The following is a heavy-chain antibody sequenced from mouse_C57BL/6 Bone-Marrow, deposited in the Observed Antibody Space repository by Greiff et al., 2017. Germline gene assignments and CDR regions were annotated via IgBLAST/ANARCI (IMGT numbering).Heavy chain of an antibody. CDR3: ARDYGSSYWYFDV. Sequence: QVQLQQSGPELVKPGASVKLSCKASGYTFTSYDINWVKQRPGQGLEWIGWIYPRDGSTKYNEKFKGKATLTVDTSSSTAYMGLHSLTSEDSAVYFCARDYGSSYWYFDVWDTGTTVTVSA. D-gene: IGHD1-1*01. CDR1: GYTFTSYD. V-gene: IGHV1-85*01. J-gene: IGHJ1*03. CDR2: IYPRDGST.